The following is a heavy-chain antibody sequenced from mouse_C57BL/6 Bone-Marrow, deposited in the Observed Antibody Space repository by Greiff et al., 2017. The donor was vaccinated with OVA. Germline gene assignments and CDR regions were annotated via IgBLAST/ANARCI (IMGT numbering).Heavy chain of an antibody. CDR1: GYTFTDYY. V-gene: IGHV1-26*01. Sequence: EVQLQQSGPELVKPGASVKISCKASGYTFTDYYMNWVKQSHGKSLEWIGDLNPNNGGTSYNQKFKGKATLTVDKSSSTAYMELRSLTSEDSAVYYCARSSLLYYAMDYWGQGTSVTVSS. D-gene: IGHD2-1*01. J-gene: IGHJ4*01. CDR3: ARSSLLYYAMDY. CDR2: LNPNNGGT.